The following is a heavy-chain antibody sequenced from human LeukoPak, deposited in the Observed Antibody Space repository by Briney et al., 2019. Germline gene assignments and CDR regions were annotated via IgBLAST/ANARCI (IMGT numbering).Heavy chain of an antibody. D-gene: IGHD3-22*01. CDR1: GFTFSSYT. J-gene: IGHJ4*02. CDR3: ARKAYDSSAYYSFDY. CDR2: ISNSTLTI. Sequence: GGSLRLSCAASGFTFSSYTMSWVRQAPGKGLEWVSYISNSTLTINYADSVKGRFTISRDNAKNSLYLQMNSLRDEDTAVYYCARKAYDSSAYYSFDYWGQGTLVTVSS. V-gene: IGHV3-48*02.